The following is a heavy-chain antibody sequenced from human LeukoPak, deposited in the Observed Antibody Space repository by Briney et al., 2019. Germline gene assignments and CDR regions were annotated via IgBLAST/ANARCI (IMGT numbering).Heavy chain of an antibody. Sequence: PSETLSLTCTVSGGSIIGYYWNWIRQPPGKGLDWIGYIYHSGSTNYNPSLKSRVTISVDTSKNQFSLKLSSVTAADTAVYYCARRGTYRRLDYWGQGTLVTVSS. J-gene: IGHJ4*02. V-gene: IGHV4-59*12. CDR3: ARRGTYRRLDY. CDR2: IYHSGST. CDR1: GGSIIGYY. D-gene: IGHD1-1*01.